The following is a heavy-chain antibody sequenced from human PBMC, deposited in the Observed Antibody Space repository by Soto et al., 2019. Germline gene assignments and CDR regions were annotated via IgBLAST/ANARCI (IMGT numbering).Heavy chain of an antibody. J-gene: IGHJ5*02. V-gene: IGHV3-33*01. CDR2: IWYDGSNK. CDR3: ARDRIAARRWWFDP. CDR1: GFTFSSYG. D-gene: IGHD6-6*01. Sequence: QVQLVESGGGVVQPGRSLRLSCAASGFTFSSYGMHWVRQAPGKGLEWVAVIWYDGSNKYYADSVKGRFTISRDNSKNTLYLQMNSLRAEDTAVYYCARDRIAARRWWFDPWGQGTLVTVSS.